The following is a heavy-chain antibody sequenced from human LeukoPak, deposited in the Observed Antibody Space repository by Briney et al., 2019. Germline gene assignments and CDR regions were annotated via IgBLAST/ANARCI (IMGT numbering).Heavy chain of an antibody. CDR1: GFTFSSYW. J-gene: IGHJ4*02. D-gene: IGHD6-19*01. CDR3: AKDLGSSGWVVDY. V-gene: IGHV3-7*03. CDR2: INHNGNVN. Sequence: GSLRLSCAASGFTFSSYWMNWARQAPGKGLEWVASINHNGNVNYYVDSVKGRFTISRDNAKNSLYLQMSNLRAEDTAVYYCAKDLGSSGWVVDYWGQGTLVTVSS.